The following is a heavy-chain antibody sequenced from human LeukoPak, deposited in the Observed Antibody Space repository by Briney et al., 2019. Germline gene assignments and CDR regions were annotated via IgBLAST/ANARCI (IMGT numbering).Heavy chain of an antibody. J-gene: IGHJ4*02. CDR2: ISLDGNNK. D-gene: IGHD5-12*01. CDR1: GFTFSSYG. CDR3: VKVCIVATITGGDY. Sequence: GGSLRLSCAASGFTFSSYGMHWVRQVPGRGLEWVAVISLDGNNKHYAASVKGRFTISRDNTKNTLNLQMNSLRAEDTAVYYCVKVCIVATITGGDYWGQGTLVTVSS. V-gene: IGHV3-30*18.